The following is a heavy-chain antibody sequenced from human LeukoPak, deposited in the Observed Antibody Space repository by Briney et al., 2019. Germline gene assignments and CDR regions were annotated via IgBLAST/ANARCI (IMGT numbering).Heavy chain of an antibody. V-gene: IGHV1-3*01. Sequence: GASVKVSCKASGYTFPSYAMHWVRQAAGQRLEWMGWINAGNGNTKYSQKFQGRVTITRDTSASTAYMELSSLRSEDTAVYYCARDGWDPYYDILTGYYPYYFDYWGQGTLVTVSS. CDR2: INAGNGNT. D-gene: IGHD3-9*01. CDR1: GYTFPSYA. CDR3: ARDGWDPYYDILTGYYPYYFDY. J-gene: IGHJ4*02.